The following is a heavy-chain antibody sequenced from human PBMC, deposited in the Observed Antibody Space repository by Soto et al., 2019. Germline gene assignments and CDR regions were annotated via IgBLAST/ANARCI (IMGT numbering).Heavy chain of an antibody. Sequence: ASVKVSCKASGYTFTSYGINWVRQATGQGLEWMGWMNPNSGNTGYAQKFQGRVTMTRNTSISTAYMELSSLRSEDTAVYYCARGLIMITFGGVIALDAFDIWGQGTMVTVSS. D-gene: IGHD3-16*02. CDR1: GYTFTSYG. CDR3: ARGLIMITFGGVIALDAFDI. V-gene: IGHV1-8*01. CDR2: MNPNSGNT. J-gene: IGHJ3*02.